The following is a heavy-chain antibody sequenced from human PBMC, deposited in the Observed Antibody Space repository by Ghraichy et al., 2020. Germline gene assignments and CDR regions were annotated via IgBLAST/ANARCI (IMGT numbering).Heavy chain of an antibody. CDR3: ARRGYSSGWGYNDY. J-gene: IGHJ4*02. D-gene: IGHD6-19*01. Sequence: SETLSLTCTVSGGSISGYYWIWIRQPPGRGLEWIGYIYHSGTTSYNPSLMSRLTKSVDTSKNQFSLQLSSVTDADTAVYYCARRGYSSGWGYNDYWGQGTLVTVSS. CDR2: IYHSGTT. CDR1: GGSISGYY. V-gene: IGHV4-59*08.